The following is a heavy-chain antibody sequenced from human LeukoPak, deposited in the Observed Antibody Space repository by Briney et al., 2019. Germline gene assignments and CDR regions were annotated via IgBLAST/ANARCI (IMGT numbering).Heavy chain of an antibody. CDR3: ARGMTGGY. J-gene: IGHJ4*02. D-gene: IGHD3-10*01. CDR2: IKQDGSQK. V-gene: IGHV3-7*01. Sequence: GGSLRLSCAASGFTSSNYWMSWVRQTPGKGLEWVANIKQDGSQKYFVDSVKGRFTISRDNAKNSLYLQMNSLRAEDTAVYYCARGMTGGYWGQGTLVTVSS. CDR1: GFTSSNYW.